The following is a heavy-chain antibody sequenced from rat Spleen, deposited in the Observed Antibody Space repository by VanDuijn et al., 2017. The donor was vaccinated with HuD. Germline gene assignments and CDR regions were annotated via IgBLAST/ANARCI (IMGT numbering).Heavy chain of an antibody. V-gene: IGHV5-29*01. CDR2: IIYDGSRT. Sequence: EVQLVESGGALVQPGRSLKLSCAASGFTFSSYDMAWVRQAPTKGLEWVATIIYDGSRTYYRDSVKGRFTISRDNAKSILYVQMDSLRPEDTATYYCARRHYGYTDYFDYWGQGVMVTVSS. J-gene: IGHJ2*01. CDR1: GFTFSSYD. D-gene: IGHD1-9*01. CDR3: ARRHYGYTDYFDY.